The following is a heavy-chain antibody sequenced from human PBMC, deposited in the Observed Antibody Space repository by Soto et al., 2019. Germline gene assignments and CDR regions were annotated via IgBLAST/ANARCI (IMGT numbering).Heavy chain of an antibody. Sequence: SETLSLTCTVSGGSLTSNSYYWGWIRQPPGKGLEWIGSFYYSQSTYFNPSLKSRVTISVETSKNQYSLKLSAVTAADTAVYYCARRSTVTYDYWGQGILVTV. CDR2: FYYSQST. V-gene: IGHV4-39*01. D-gene: IGHD4-17*01. CDR1: GGSLTSNSYY. J-gene: IGHJ4*02. CDR3: ARRSTVTYDY.